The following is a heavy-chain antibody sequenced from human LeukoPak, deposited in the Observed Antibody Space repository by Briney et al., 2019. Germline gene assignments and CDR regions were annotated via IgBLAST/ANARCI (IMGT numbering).Heavy chain of an antibody. CDR1: GGTLSNHA. V-gene: IGHV1-2*06. CDR3: ARDLVGGIWSAAF. D-gene: IGHD3-3*01. CDR2: ISPNDGDT. J-gene: IGHJ4*02. Sequence: GASVKVSCKASGGTLSNHAVSWVRQAPGQGLEWMGRISPNDGDTIYAQRFQGRGTMTTDTSISAAYMELGSLISDDTAVYYCARDLVGGIWSAAFWGQGTLVTVS.